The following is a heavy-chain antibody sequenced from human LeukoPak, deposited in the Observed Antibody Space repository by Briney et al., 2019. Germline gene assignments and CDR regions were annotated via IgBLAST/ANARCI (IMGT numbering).Heavy chain of an antibody. Sequence: KPSETLSLTCAVYGGSFSGYYWSWIRQPPAKGLEWIGEIHHSGSTNYNPSLKSRVTISVDTSKNQFSLKLSSVTAADTAVYYCARGLRNYYGSGSYFEPFDYWGQGTLVTVSS. CDR3: ARGLRNYYGSGSYFEPFDY. D-gene: IGHD3-10*01. J-gene: IGHJ4*02. V-gene: IGHV4-34*01. CDR1: GGSFSGYY. CDR2: IHHSGST.